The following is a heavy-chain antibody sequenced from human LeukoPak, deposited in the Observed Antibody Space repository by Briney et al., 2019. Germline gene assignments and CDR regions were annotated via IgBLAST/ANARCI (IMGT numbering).Heavy chain of an antibody. J-gene: IGHJ4*02. Sequence: GGSLRLSCAASGFTVSSNYMSWVRQAPGKGLEWVSVIQSGGSTYYADSLKGRFTISRDNSKNTLYLQLNSLRGDDTAVYYCARSIYDYVWGSYDYWGQGTLVTVSS. CDR2: IQSGGST. V-gene: IGHV3-53*01. D-gene: IGHD3-16*01. CDR1: GFTVSSNY. CDR3: ARSIYDYVWGSYDY.